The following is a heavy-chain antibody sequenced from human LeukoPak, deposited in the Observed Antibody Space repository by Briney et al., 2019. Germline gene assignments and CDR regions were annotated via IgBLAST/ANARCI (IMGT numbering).Heavy chain of an antibody. CDR2: INPSGGSP. CDR1: GYTFTIYY. J-gene: IGHJ4*02. V-gene: IGHV1-46*01. D-gene: IGHD5-18*01. Sequence: ASVKVSFTASGYTFTIYYMHWVRQAPGQGLEWMGIINPSGGSPSYAQKFQGRVTMTRDTSTSTVYMELSSLRSEDTAVYYCAREPASSSYGLDYWGQGTLVTVSS. CDR3: AREPASSSYGLDY.